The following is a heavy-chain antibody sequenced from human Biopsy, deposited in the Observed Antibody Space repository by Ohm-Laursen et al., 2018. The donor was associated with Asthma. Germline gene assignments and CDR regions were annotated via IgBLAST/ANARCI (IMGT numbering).Heavy chain of an antibody. CDR2: ISGSGGST. CDR1: GFTFSSYA. Sequence: SLRLSCTASGFTFSSYAMSWVRQAPGKGLEWVSAISGSGGSTYYADSVKGRFTTSRDNSKNTLYLQMNSLRAEDTAVYYCAREGGDYLSGYYYYYGMDVWGQGTTVTVSS. V-gene: IGHV3-23*01. D-gene: IGHD4-17*01. J-gene: IGHJ6*02. CDR3: AREGGDYLSGYYYYYGMDV.